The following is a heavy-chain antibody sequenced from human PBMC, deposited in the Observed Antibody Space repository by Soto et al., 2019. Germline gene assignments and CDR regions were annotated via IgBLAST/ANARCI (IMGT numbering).Heavy chain of an antibody. CDR1: GDSVSSNSAA. J-gene: IGHJ5*02. CDR3: ARDPRFGYCTNGVCYTGRFDP. V-gene: IGHV6-1*01. CDR2: TYYRSKWYN. D-gene: IGHD2-8*01. Sequence: PSQTLSLTCAISGDSVSSNSAAWNWIRQSPSRGLEWLGRTYYRSKWYNDYAVSVKSRITINPDTSKNQFSLQLNSVTPEDTAVYYCARDPRFGYCTNGVCYTGRFDPWSQGTLVTVSS.